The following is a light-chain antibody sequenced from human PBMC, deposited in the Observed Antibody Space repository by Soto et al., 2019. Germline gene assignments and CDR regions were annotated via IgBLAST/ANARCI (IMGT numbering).Light chain of an antibody. Sequence: EIVLTQSPATLSLSPGERATLSCRASQSVFRSLAWYQQRPGQAPRLLISDASNRATGVPARFSGSGSVTDFTLTISSLEPEDFAVYYCQQRNILPLTFGGGTKVEIK. J-gene: IGKJ4*01. CDR1: QSVFRS. CDR3: QQRNILPLT. V-gene: IGKV3-11*01. CDR2: DAS.